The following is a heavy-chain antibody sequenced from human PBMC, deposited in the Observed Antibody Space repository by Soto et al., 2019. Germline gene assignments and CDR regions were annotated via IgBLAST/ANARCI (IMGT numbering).Heavy chain of an antibody. Sequence: ESGGGVVQPGRSLRLSCAASGFIFSSYGMHWVRQAPGKGLEWVAVISYDGSNKYYADTVKGRFTISRDNSKNTLYLQMNSLRAEDTAVYYCAKGSTAMTYFDYWGQGTLVTVSS. V-gene: IGHV3-30*18. J-gene: IGHJ4*02. CDR3: AKGSTAMTYFDY. CDR2: ISYDGSNK. CDR1: GFIFSSYG. D-gene: IGHD5-18*01.